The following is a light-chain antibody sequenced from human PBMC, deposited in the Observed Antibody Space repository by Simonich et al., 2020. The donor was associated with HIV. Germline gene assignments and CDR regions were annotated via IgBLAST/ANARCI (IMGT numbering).Light chain of an antibody. CDR1: QSFVCH. V-gene: IGKV3-15*01. CDR3: HQYNKWPPGFT. J-gene: IGKJ3*01. CDR2: DAS. Sequence: EIVLTQSPANLSLSPGDRPALSCRAIQSFVCHLARYQQKPGQSPRLLIYDASKRAAGIPARFSGSGSGTEFTLTISSMQSEDLAVYDCHQYNKWPPGFTFGPGTKVDIK.